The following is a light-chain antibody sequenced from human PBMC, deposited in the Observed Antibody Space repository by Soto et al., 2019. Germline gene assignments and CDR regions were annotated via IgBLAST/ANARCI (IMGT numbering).Light chain of an antibody. V-gene: IGKV1-5*03. CDR3: QHYNSYPYT. CDR1: QTSYNW. CDR2: KAS. Sequence: DIQMTQSPSTLSASVGDRVTITCRARQTSYNWLAWYQQRPGKAPNLLIYKASSLESGVSSRFSGSGSGTEFTLTISSLQPDDFATYYCQHYNSYPYTFGQGTKLEIK. J-gene: IGKJ2*01.